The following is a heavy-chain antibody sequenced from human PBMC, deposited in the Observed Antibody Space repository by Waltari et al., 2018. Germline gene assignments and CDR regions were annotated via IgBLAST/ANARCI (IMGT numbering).Heavy chain of an antibody. D-gene: IGHD4-4*01. V-gene: IGHV1-46*01. J-gene: IGHJ4*02. Sequence: QVQLVQSGAEVKKPGASVKVSCKASGYTFTSYYMHWVRQAPGPGLEWMGISNPGGGRTSYAKKFQGRGTMTRDTATSTVYMELSSLRAEDTAVYYCARDWRFWGMTTPKGGLGYWGQGTLVTVSS. CDR2: SNPGGGRT. CDR1: GYTFTSYY. CDR3: ARDWRFWGMTTPKGGLGY.